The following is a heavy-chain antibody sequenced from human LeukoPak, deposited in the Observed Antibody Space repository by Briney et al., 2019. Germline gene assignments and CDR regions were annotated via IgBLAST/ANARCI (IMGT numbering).Heavy chain of an antibody. D-gene: IGHD3-9*01. V-gene: IGHV3-21*01. Sequence: GGSLRLSCVVSGFTFSSYSMIWVRQTPEKRLEWVSSISGNSAFKHDADSVKGRFIISRDNAQNTLFLQMNSLRIEDTAVYYCARAGTDWYEDYWGQGTLVTVSS. CDR2: ISGNSAFK. CDR3: ARAGTDWYEDY. CDR1: GFTFSSYS. J-gene: IGHJ4*02.